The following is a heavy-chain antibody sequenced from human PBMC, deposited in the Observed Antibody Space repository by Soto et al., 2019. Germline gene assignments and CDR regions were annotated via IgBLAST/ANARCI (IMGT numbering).Heavy chain of an antibody. CDR3: ARDIVATIQGDY. D-gene: IGHD5-12*01. Sequence: QVQLVQSGPEVRKPGASVKVSCKASGYTFNHYAISWVRQAPGQGLEWMGRISAYNGNTNYAQKFEGRVTMTTDSSTSTADLEVRSLISDDTAVYYCARDIVATIQGDYWGQGTLVTVSS. CDR2: ISAYNGNT. J-gene: IGHJ4*02. CDR1: GYTFNHYA. V-gene: IGHV1-18*04.